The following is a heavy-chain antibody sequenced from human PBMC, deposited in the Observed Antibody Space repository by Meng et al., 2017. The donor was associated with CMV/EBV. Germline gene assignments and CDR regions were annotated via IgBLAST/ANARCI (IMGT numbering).Heavy chain of an antibody. J-gene: IGHJ5*02. Sequence: QVQLTRAVPGTVTPPQTPSLTCASSGDSVSSNSAAWNWIRQSPSRGLEWLGRTHYRSKWYNDYAVSVKSRITINPDTSKNQFSLQLNSVTPEDTAVYYCARDPHSSSWYGWFDPWGQGTLVTVSS. V-gene: IGHV6-1*01. CDR3: ARDPHSSSWYGWFDP. D-gene: IGHD6-13*01. CDR2: THYRSKWYN. CDR1: GDSVSSNSAA.